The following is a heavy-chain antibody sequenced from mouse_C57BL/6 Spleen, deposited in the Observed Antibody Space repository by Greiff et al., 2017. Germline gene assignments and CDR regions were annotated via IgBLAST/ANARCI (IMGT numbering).Heavy chain of an antibody. D-gene: IGHD2-1*01. CDR1: GYTFTSYW. J-gene: IGHJ2*01. CDR2: IDPSDSYA. V-gene: IGHV1-69*01. Sequence: QVQLQQPGAELVLPGASVKLSCKASGYTFTSYWMHWVKQRPGQGLEWIGEIDPSDSYANYNQKFKGKSTLTVDKSSSTAFMQLSSLTSEDAAVYYCARGYGNYEGNYWGQGTTLTVSS. CDR3: ARGYGNYEGNY.